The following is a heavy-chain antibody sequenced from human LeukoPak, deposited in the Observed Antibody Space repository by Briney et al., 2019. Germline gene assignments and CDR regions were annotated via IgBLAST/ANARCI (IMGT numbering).Heavy chain of an antibody. CDR1: RFSFSSYS. J-gene: IGHJ4*02. CDR2: ISSSSSTI. D-gene: IGHD6-19*01. V-gene: IGHV3-48*04. CDR3: ARDQGVAGYVFGQ. Sequence: PGGSLRLSCAASRFSFSSYSMNWVRQAPGKGLEWVSYISSSSSTIYYADSVKGRFTISRDNAKNSLYLQMNSLRAEDTAVYYCARDQGVAGYVFGQWGQGTLVTVSS.